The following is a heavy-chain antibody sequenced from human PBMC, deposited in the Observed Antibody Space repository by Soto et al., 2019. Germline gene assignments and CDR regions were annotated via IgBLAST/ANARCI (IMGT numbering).Heavy chain of an antibody. Sequence: QVQLVESGGGVVQPGRSLRLSCAASGFTFSSYGMHWVRQAPGKGLEWVAVIWYDGSNKYYADSVKGRFTISRDNSKNTLYLQMNSLRAEDTAVYYCARDYGYSYGRRPAATPPFFDYWGQGTLVPVSS. CDR1: GFTFSSYG. CDR3: ARDYGYSYGRRPAATPPFFDY. J-gene: IGHJ4*02. D-gene: IGHD5-18*01. CDR2: IWYDGSNK. V-gene: IGHV3-33*01.